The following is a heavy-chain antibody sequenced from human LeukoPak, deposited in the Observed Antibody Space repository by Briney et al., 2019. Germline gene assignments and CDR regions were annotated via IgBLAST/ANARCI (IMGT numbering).Heavy chain of an antibody. Sequence: HPGRSLRLSCAASGFTFSSYGMHWVRQAPGKGLEWVAVISYDGSNKYYADSVKGRFTISRDNSKNTLYLQMNSLRAEDTAVYYCAKGPGYYDSSGYYGYFQHWGQGTLVTVSS. V-gene: IGHV3-30*18. J-gene: IGHJ1*01. CDR3: AKGPGYYDSSGYYGYFQH. D-gene: IGHD3-22*01. CDR1: GFTFSSYG. CDR2: ISYDGSNK.